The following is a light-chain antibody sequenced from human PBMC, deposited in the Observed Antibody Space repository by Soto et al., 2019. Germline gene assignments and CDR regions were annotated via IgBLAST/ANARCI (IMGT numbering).Light chain of an antibody. CDR2: DVS. V-gene: IGLV2-14*01. CDR1: SSDVGGYNY. CDR3: RLYTKISNLDVV. Sequence: QSVLTQPASVSGSPGQSITISCTGTSSDVGGYNYVSWYQQHPGKAPKLMIYDVSNRPSGVSNRFSGSKSGNTTSLTISGLQAEEEDDYYCRLYTKISNLDVVFGGGTKLTAL. J-gene: IGLJ2*01.